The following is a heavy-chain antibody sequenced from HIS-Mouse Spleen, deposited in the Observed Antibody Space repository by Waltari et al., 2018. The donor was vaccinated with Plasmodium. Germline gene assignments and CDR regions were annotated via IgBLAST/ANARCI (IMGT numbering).Heavy chain of an antibody. CDR3: ARDRITGTSYFDY. J-gene: IGHJ4*02. Sequence: QLQLQESGPGLVKPSETLSLTCTVSGGSISSSSYYWGWIRQPPGKGLEWIGSIYYRGSTYYNPSLKMRVTISVETSKNQFSLKLSSVTAADTAVYYCARDRITGTSYFDYWGQGTLVTVSS. CDR1: GGSISSSSYY. V-gene: IGHV4-39*07. CDR2: IYYRGST. D-gene: IGHD1-7*01.